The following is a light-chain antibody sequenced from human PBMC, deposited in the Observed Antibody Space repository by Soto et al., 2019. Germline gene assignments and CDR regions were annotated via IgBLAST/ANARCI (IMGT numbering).Light chain of an antibody. CDR2: AAS. Sequence: EIVLTQSPGTLSLSPGDRATLSCRASQSVFSNYFAWYQQKSGQAPRLLIYAASSRATGIPDRFSGSGSGTDFTLNISRLEPEDFAVYYCQQNGSSPRTFGRGTKVEIK. CDR3: QQNGSSPRT. V-gene: IGKV3-20*01. CDR1: QSVFSNY. J-gene: IGKJ1*01.